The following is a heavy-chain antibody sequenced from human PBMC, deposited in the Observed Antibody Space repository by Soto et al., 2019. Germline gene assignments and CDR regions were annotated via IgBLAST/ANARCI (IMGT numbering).Heavy chain of an antibody. V-gene: IGHV4-34*01. Sequence: SETLSLTCAVYGGSFSGYYWSWIRQPPGKGLEWIGEINHSGSTNFNPSLKSRVTISVDTSKNQFSLKLSSVTAADTAVYYCAGSVATTVRFWFDPWGQGTLVTVSS. CDR1: GGSFSGYY. D-gene: IGHD2-15*01. J-gene: IGHJ5*02. CDR2: INHSGST. CDR3: AGSVATTVRFWFDP.